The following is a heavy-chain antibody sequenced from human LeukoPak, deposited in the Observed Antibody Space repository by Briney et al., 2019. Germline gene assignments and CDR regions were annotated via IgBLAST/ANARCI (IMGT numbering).Heavy chain of an antibody. CDR3: ARAPKKNSGWTSVPTSDY. CDR2: ISAYNGNA. V-gene: IGHV1-18*01. J-gene: IGHJ4*02. D-gene: IGHD6-19*01. Sequence: ASVKVSCKASGYTFTNYGISWVRQAPGQGLEWMGWISAYNGNANYAQRFQGRVTTTTDTSTSTAYMELRSLRSEDTAVYYCARAPKKNSGWTSVPTSDYWGQGTLVTVSS. CDR1: GYTFTNYG.